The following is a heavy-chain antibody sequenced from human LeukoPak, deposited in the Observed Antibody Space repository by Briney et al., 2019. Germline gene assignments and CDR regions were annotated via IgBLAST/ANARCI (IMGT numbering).Heavy chain of an antibody. CDR3: ARGRVSSSTWYSTYYYYFYMDV. Sequence: SETLSLTCTVSDDSITMYYWNWIRQPPGKGLEWIGYVDHTGSTNFNPSLNGRVSISRDTTKNLFSLRLRSVTAADTAVYFCARGRVSSSTWYSTYYYYFYMDVWGKGTTVTVSS. V-gene: IGHV4-59*01. J-gene: IGHJ6*03. CDR2: VDHTGST. CDR1: DDSITMYY. D-gene: IGHD1-1*01.